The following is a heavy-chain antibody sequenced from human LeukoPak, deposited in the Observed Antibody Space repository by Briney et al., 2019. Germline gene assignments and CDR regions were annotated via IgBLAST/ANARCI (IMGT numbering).Heavy chain of an antibody. CDR1: GYTFTYW. Sequence: GESLKISCKGSGYTFTYWIAWVRQMPGKGLEWMGIIYPGDSDTRYSPFFQGQVTISVDKSISTAYLQWSSLKASDTAMYYCARQDGGGLYYFDYWGQGTLVTVSS. D-gene: IGHD4-23*01. CDR2: IYPGDSDT. J-gene: IGHJ4*02. CDR3: ARQDGGGLYYFDY. V-gene: IGHV5-51*01.